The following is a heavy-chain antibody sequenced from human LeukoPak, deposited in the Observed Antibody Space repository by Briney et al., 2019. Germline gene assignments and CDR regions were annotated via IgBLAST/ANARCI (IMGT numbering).Heavy chain of an antibody. Sequence: PGGSLRLSCAASGFTFSSYDMHWVRQPPGKGLEWVSTITSGGDTFSPDSVKGRFTISRDSSKNTLYLQMNSLRTEDTAVYYCAKDASAYCGGDCYSIHYHYYMDVWGKGTTVTVSS. CDR1: GFTFSSYD. D-gene: IGHD2-21*01. J-gene: IGHJ6*03. CDR3: AKDASAYCGGDCYSIHYHYYMDV. V-gene: IGHV3-13*01. CDR2: ITSGGDT.